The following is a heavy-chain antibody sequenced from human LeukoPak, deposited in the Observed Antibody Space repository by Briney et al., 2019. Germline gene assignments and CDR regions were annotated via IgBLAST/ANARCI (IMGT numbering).Heavy chain of an antibody. Sequence: SETLSLTCAVSGGSISSSNWWSWVRQPPGKGLEWIGEIYHSGSTNYNPSLESRVTISVDKSKNQFSLKLSSVTAADTAVYYCARTTVVTPYYYYGMDVWGQGTTVTVSS. J-gene: IGHJ6*02. CDR2: IYHSGST. CDR3: ARTTVVTPYYYYGMDV. V-gene: IGHV4-4*02. CDR1: GGSISSSNW. D-gene: IGHD4-23*01.